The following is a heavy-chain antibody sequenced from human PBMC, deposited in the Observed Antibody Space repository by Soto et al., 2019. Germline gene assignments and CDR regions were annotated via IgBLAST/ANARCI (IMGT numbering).Heavy chain of an antibody. J-gene: IGHJ4*02. CDR2: IYYSGST. V-gene: IGHV4-59*01. CDR3: ARYSSDYGDYSFDY. CDR1: GGSISGYY. Sequence: PSETLSLTCSVSGGSISGYYWSGSRQPPGKGLEWIGYIYYSGSTNYNPSLKSRVTISVDTSKNQFSLKLSSVTAADTAVYYCARYSSDYGDYSFDYWGQGTLVTSPQ. D-gene: IGHD4-17*01.